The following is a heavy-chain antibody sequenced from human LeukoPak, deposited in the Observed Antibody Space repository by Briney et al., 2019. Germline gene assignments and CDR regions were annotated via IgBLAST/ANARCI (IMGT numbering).Heavy chain of an antibody. D-gene: IGHD2-15*01. V-gene: IGHV3-21*01. Sequence: GGSLRLSCAASGFTFSSYSMNWVRQAPGKGLEWVSSISSSSSYICYADSVKGRFTISRDNAKNSLYLQMNSLRAEDTDVYYCDRGSSDYWGQGTLVTVSS. J-gene: IGHJ4*02. CDR2: ISSSSSYI. CDR1: GFTFSSYS. CDR3: DRGSSDY.